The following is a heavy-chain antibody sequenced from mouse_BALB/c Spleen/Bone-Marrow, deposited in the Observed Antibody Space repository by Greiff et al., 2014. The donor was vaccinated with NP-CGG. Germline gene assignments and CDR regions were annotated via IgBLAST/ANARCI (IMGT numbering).Heavy chain of an antibody. J-gene: IGHJ4*01. D-gene: IGHD2-5*01. V-gene: IGHV1S137*01. CDR2: INTYIGDI. CDR1: GYTFTDYA. Sequence: LQESGAELVRPGVSVKISCKGSGYTFTDYAMHWVKQSHAESLEWIGVINTYIGDISYNQKFKGKATIAVDKTSRTVYMELARLTAEDSAIYYCARGYSNNYAMDYWGQGTSVTVSS. CDR3: ARGYSNNYAMDY.